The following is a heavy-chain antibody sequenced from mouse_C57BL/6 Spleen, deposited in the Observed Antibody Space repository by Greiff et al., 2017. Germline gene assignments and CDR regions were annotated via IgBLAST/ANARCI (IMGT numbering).Heavy chain of an antibody. Sequence: QVQLQQPGAELVRPGSSVKLSCKASGYTFTSYWMDWVKQRPGQGLEWIGNIYPSDSETHYNQKFKDKATLTVDKSSSTAYMQLSSLTSEDSAVYYCARPKSYYYGSSYWYFDVWGTGTTVTVSS. V-gene: IGHV1-61*01. CDR1: GYTFTSYW. CDR3: ARPKSYYYGSSYWYFDV. D-gene: IGHD1-1*01. CDR2: IYPSDSET. J-gene: IGHJ1*03.